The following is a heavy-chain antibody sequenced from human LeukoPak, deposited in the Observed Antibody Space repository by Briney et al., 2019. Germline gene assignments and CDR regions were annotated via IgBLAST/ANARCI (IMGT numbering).Heavy chain of an antibody. D-gene: IGHD6-6*01. Sequence: SGGSLRLSCAASGFTFSSYWMHWVRQAPGKGLVLVSRINSDWSSTSYADSVKGRFTISRDNAKNTLYLQMNSLRAEDTAVYYCARDSIAARRGGFSYYYMDVWGKGTTVTVSS. CDR1: GFTFSSYW. CDR3: ARDSIAARRGGFSYYYMDV. J-gene: IGHJ6*03. CDR2: INSDWSST. V-gene: IGHV3-74*01.